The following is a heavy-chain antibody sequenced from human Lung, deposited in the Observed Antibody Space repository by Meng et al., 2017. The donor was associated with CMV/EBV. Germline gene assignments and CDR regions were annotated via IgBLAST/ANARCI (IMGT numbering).Heavy chain of an antibody. CDR2: MNPNSGNT. V-gene: IGHV1-8*01. Sequence: SVXDSXKASGYTFTSYDINWVRQATGQGLEWVGWMNPNSGNTGYAQNFQGRVTMTRNTSISTVYLELSGLRSEDTAVYYCARRRGGSSWGDFDYWGQGTXVIVSS. J-gene: IGHJ4*02. CDR3: ARRRGGSSWGDFDY. D-gene: IGHD6-6*01. CDR1: GYTFTSYD.